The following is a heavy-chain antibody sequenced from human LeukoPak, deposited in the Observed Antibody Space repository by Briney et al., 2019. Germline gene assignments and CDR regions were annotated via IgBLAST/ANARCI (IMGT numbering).Heavy chain of an antibody. CDR1: GFTFSSYA. J-gene: IGHJ6*02. CDR2: IGGSGDST. CDR3: ANDKSFHMDV. V-gene: IGHV3-23*01. Sequence: PGGSLRLSCAASGFTFSSYAMSWVRQAPGKGLEWVSGIGGSGDSTYYADSVKGRFAISRDNSKNTLYLQMNSLRGEDTAVYYCANDKSFHMDVWGQGTTVTVSS.